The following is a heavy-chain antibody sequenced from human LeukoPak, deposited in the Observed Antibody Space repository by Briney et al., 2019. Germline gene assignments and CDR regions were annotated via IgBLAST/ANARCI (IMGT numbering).Heavy chain of an antibody. V-gene: IGHV3-30*19. Sequence: GGSLRLSCAASGFTFSNTMHWVRQAPGKGLEWVAVISYDGSNKYYADSVKGRFTISRDNSKNTLYLQMNSLRAEDTAVYYCARDGGELLRVSDYWGQGTLVTVSS. CDR2: ISYDGSNK. D-gene: IGHD1-26*01. CDR3: ARDGGELLRVSDY. J-gene: IGHJ4*02. CDR1: GFTFSNT.